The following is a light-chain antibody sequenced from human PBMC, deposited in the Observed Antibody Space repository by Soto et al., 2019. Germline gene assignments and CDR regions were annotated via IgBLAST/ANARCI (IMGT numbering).Light chain of an antibody. CDR1: QSISSW. CDR3: QQYNSYALT. V-gene: IGKV1-5*01. J-gene: IGKJ4*01. Sequence: DIQMTQSPSTLSASVGDRVTITCRASQSISSWLAWYQQKPGKAPKLLIYDASSLESGVPSRFSGSGSGTEFTLTISSLQPDDFAAYYCQQYNSYALTFGGGTKVEIK. CDR2: DAS.